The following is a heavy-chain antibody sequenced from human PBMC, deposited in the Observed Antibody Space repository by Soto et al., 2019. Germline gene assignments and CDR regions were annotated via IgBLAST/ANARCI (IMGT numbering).Heavy chain of an antibody. D-gene: IGHD6-19*01. Sequence: DLEWIGYIYSSGTTYYNPSLKSRITISVDTPKNQFSLKLSSVTAADTAVYYCVRESLSSGYYFGIDYWGQGTLVTVSS. CDR2: IYSSGTT. V-gene: IGHV4-31*02. J-gene: IGHJ4*02. CDR3: VRESLSSGYYFGIDY.